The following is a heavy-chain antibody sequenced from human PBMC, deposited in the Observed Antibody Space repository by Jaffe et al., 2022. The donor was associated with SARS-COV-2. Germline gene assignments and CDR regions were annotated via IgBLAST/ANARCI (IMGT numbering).Heavy chain of an antibody. CDR1: GFTVSSNY. CDR3: ARGPHSSSWKGFDY. J-gene: IGHJ4*02. CDR2: VYSGGGP. D-gene: IGHD6-13*01. Sequence: EVQLVESGGGLVEPGGSLRLSCSVSGFTVSSNYMSWVRQAPGKGLEWVSVVYSGGGPYYADSVKGRFTISRDNSENTLSLQMNSLRPEDTAVYYCARGPHSSSWKGFDYWGQGTLVTVSS. V-gene: IGHV3-66*02.